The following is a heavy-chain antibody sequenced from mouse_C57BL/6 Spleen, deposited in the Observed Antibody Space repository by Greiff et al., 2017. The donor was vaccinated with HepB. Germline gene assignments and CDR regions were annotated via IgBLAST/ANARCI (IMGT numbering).Heavy chain of an antibody. CDR2: IYPGDGDT. Sequence: QVQLQQSGAELVKPGASVKISCIASGYAFSSYWMNWVKQRPGKGLEWIGQIYPGDGDTNYNGKFKGKATLTADKSSSTAYMQLSSLTSEDSAVYFCARRGYSNYAWFAYWGQGTLVTVSA. CDR1: GYAFSSYW. V-gene: IGHV1-80*01. D-gene: IGHD2-5*01. CDR3: ARRGYSNYAWFAY. J-gene: IGHJ3*01.